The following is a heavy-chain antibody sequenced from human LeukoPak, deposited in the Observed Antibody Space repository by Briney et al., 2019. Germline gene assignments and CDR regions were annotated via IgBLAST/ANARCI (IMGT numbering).Heavy chain of an antibody. CDR3: AKDIRSYYDSSAIDY. J-gene: IGHJ4*02. CDR2: IRWNSGTI. Sequence: GGSLRLSCAASGFTFDDYAMHWVRQAPGKGLEWVSGIRWNSGTIGYADSVEGRFTISRDNAKNSLYLQMNSLRAEDMALYYCAKDIRSYYDSSAIDYWGQGTLVTVSS. D-gene: IGHD3-22*01. CDR1: GFTFDDYA. V-gene: IGHV3-9*03.